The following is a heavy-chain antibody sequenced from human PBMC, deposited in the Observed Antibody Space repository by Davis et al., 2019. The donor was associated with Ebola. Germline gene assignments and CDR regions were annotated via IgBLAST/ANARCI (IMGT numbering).Heavy chain of an antibody. J-gene: IGHJ6*02. CDR2: IYPGDSDT. Sequence: GESLKISCKGSGYSFTSYWIGWVRQMPGKGLEWMGIIYPGDSDTRYSPSFQGQVTISADKSISTAYLQGSSLKASDTAMYYCARHRTTMVRGVTYYYGMDVWGQGTTVTVSS. D-gene: IGHD3-10*01. V-gene: IGHV5-51*01. CDR1: GYSFTSYW. CDR3: ARHRTTMVRGVTYYYGMDV.